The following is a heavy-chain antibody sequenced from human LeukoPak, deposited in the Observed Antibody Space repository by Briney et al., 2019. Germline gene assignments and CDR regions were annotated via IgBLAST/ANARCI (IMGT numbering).Heavy chain of an antibody. CDR1: GFTFSSYA. Sequence: PGGSLGLSCAASGFTFSSYAMSWVRQAPGKGLEWVSIIYSGGSTYYADSVKGRFTISRDNSKNTLYLQMNSLRAEGTAVYYCARDISSGYYDAFDIWGQGTMVTVSS. D-gene: IGHD3-22*01. J-gene: IGHJ3*02. V-gene: IGHV3-66*01. CDR3: ARDISSGYYDAFDI. CDR2: IYSGGST.